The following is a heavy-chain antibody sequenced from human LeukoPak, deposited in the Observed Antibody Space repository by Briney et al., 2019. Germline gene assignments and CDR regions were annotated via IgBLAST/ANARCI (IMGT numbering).Heavy chain of an antibody. CDR2: ISAYNGNT. V-gene: IGHV1-18*01. CDR1: GYTFTSYS. D-gene: IGHD3-9*01. J-gene: IGHJ6*02. Sequence: ASVKVSCKASGYTFTSYSISWVRQAPGQGLEWMGWISAYNGNTNYAQKLQGRVTMTTDTSTSTAYMELRSLRSDDTAVYYCARDRPYYDILTGYPYYYYYGMDVWGQGTTVTVSS. CDR3: ARDRPYYDILTGYPYYYYYGMDV.